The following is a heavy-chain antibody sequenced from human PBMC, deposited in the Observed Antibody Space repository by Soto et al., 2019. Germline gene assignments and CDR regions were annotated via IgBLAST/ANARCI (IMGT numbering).Heavy chain of an antibody. V-gene: IGHV3-64*02. Sequence: PGGSLRLSCAASGFTFSSYAMHWVRQAPGKGLEYVSAISSNGGSTYYADSVKGRFTTSRDNSKNTLYLQMGSLRAEDMAVYYCARGFPRRGTTVAPPYYYGMDVWGQGTTVTVSS. CDR3: ARGFPRRGTTVAPPYYYGMDV. CDR1: GFTFSSYA. D-gene: IGHD4-17*01. CDR2: ISSNGGST. J-gene: IGHJ6*02.